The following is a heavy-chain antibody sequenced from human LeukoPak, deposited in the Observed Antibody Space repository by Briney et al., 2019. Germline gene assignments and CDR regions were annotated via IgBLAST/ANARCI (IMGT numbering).Heavy chain of an antibody. CDR1: GYSFTNYA. CDR2: INTNSGNP. V-gene: IGHV7-4-1*02. D-gene: IGHD1-1*01. CDR3: ARTRPGYNWNDGGDFDY. Sequence: ASVKVSCKASGYSFTNYAMNWVRQAPGQGLEWMGWINTNSGNPTYAQGFTGRFVFSLDTSVSTAYLQISSLKAEDTAMYYCARTRPGYNWNDGGDFDYWGQGTLVTVSS. J-gene: IGHJ4*02.